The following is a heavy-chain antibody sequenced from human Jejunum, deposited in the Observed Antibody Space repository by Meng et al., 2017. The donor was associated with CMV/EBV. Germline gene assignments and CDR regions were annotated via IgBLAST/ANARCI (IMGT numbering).Heavy chain of an antibody. D-gene: IGHD3-3*01. Sequence: WVRQAPGKGVGWVATIKHDGRENTYVDSVKGRFSVSRDNAKNSLYLQMNSLRVEDTAVYYCARGSYDFWSGYHNFWRGYLPYGMDVWGQGTLVTVSS. V-gene: IGHV3-7*01. J-gene: IGHJ6*02. CDR3: ARGSYDFWSGYHNFWRGYLPYGMDV. CDR2: IKHDGREN.